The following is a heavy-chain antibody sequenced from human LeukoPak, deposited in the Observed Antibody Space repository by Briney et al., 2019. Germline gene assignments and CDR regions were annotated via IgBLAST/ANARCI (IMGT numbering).Heavy chain of an antibody. CDR1: GGTFSSYA. D-gene: IGHD2-2*01. Sequence: SVKASCKASGGTFSSYAISWVRQAPGQGLEWMGGIIPIFGTANYAQKFQGRVTITADESTSTAYMELSSLRSEDTAVYYCARVRYCSSTSCYRAFDIWGQGTMVTVSS. J-gene: IGHJ3*02. V-gene: IGHV1-69*13. CDR3: ARVRYCSSTSCYRAFDI. CDR2: IIPIFGTA.